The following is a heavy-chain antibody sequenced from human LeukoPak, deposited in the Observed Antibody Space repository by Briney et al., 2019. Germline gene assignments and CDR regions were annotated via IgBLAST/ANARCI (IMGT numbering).Heavy chain of an antibody. CDR1: GFTFSSYG. CDR3: AKRMEGGCHDY. Sequence: PGRCLRLSCAASGFTFSSYGMHWVRQAPGKGLEWVSAISSSGATYYTDSVKGRFTISRDNSKNTLYVQMNSLRAEDTAVYYCAKRMEGGCHDYWGQGTLVTVSS. J-gene: IGHJ4*02. D-gene: IGHD2-15*01. V-gene: IGHV3-23*01. CDR2: ISSSGAT.